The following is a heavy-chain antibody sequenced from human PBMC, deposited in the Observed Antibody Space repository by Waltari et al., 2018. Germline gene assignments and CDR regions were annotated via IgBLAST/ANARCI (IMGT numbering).Heavy chain of an antibody. CDR1: GGPISGFY. CDR3: ARGGGGDWEWFDP. CDR2: IYYTGST. Sequence: QVQLQESSPSLLKPSETMSLICTASGGPISGFYWSCVRQPPGKGLDWIGYIYYTGSTNFNPSLKSRVTMSVDTSKNQFSLKLSSVTAADTAFYYCARGGGGDWEWFDPWGQGTLVTVSS. V-gene: IGHV4-59*01. J-gene: IGHJ5*02. D-gene: IGHD2-21*02.